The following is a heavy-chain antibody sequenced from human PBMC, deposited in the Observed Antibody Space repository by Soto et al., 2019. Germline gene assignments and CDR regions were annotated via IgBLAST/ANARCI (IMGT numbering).Heavy chain of an antibody. V-gene: IGHV3-11*05. CDR3: AKEISGYYGMDV. J-gene: IGHJ6*02. Sequence: PGGSLRLSCATSGFTFSDHYMTWIRQAPGKGLEFISYISPGGRYTNYGDSVKGRFTISRDNAKNSLYLQMNSLRAEDTAVYYCAKEISGYYGMDVWGQGTTVTVS. CDR1: GFTFSDHY. CDR2: ISPGGRYT. D-gene: IGHD3-10*01.